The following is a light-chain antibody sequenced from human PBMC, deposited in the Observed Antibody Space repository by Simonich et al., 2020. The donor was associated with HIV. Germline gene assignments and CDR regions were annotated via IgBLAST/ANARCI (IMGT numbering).Light chain of an antibody. CDR2: WAS. CDR1: QSVLYSSNNKDH. V-gene: IGKV4-1*01. J-gene: IGKJ4*01. CDR3: PLT. Sequence: DIVMTQSPDSLAVSLGERATINCKSSQSVLYSSNNKDHLAWYQQKPGQPPKLLIYWASTRESGVPDRFSGSGSGTDFTLTISSLQAEDVAVYSTPLTFGGGTKVEIK.